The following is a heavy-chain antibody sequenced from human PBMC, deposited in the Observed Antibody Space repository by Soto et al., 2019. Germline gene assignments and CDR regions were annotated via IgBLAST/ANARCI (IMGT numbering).Heavy chain of an antibody. V-gene: IGHV1-8*01. CDR3: ANPHPDTSDAFDI. CDR1: GYTFTSYD. J-gene: IGHJ3*02. CDR2: MNPNSGNT. Sequence: ASVKVSCKASGYTFTSYDINWVRQATGQGLEWMGWMNPNSGNTGYAQKFQGRVTMTRNTSISTAYMELSSLRSEDTAVYYCANPHPDTSDAFDIWGQGTMVTVSS.